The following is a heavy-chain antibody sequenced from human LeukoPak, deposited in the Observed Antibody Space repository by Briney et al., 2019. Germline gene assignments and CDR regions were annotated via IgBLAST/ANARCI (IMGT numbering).Heavy chain of an antibody. J-gene: IGHJ4*02. V-gene: IGHV4-39*01. Sequence: PSQTLSLTCTVSGGSISSSSYYWGWIRQPPGKGLEWIGSIYYSGSTYYNPSLKSRVTISVDTSKNQFSLKLSSVTAADTAVYYCAVDLVYYDILTGHIRFGYYFDYWGQGTLVTVSS. CDR2: IYYSGST. CDR3: AVDLVYYDILTGHIRFGYYFDY. D-gene: IGHD3-9*01. CDR1: GGSISSSSYY.